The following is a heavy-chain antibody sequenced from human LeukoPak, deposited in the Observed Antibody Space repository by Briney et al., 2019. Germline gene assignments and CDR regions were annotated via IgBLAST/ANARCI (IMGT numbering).Heavy chain of an antibody. CDR2: ISGSGGST. CDR1: GFTFSNYD. J-gene: IGHJ4*02. CDR3: AKELDSSGYFDY. D-gene: IGHD3-22*01. V-gene: IGHV3-23*01. Sequence: GGSLRLSCAASGFTFSNYDMSWVRQAPGKGLEWVSGISGSGGSTYHADSVKGRFTISRDNSKNTLYLQMNSLRAEDTAVYYCAKELDSSGYFDYWGQGALVSASS.